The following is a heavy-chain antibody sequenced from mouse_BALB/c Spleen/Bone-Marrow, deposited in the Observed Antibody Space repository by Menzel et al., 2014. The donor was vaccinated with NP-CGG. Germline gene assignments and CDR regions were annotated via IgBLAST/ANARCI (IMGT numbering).Heavy chain of an antibody. J-gene: IGHJ3*01. Sequence: EVQLQQSGGGLVKPGGSLKLSCAASGFTFSSYTMSWVRQTPEKRLEWVATISSGGSYTYYPDSVKGRFTISRDNAKNTLSLQMSSLKSEDTAVYYCTRIYCDYAWFAYWGQGTLVTVSA. CDR3: TRIYCDYAWFAY. CDR1: GFTFSSYT. V-gene: IGHV5-6-4*01. D-gene: IGHD2-4*01. CDR2: ISSGGSYT.